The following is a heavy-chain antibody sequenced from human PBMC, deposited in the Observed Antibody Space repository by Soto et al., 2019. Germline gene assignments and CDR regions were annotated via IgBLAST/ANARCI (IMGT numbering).Heavy chain of an antibody. CDR1: GYTFTSYC. Sequence: ASVKVSCKSSGYTFTSYCISWGRQAPGQGLEWMGWISAYNGNTNYAQKLQGRVTMTTDTSTSTAYMELRSLRSDDTAVYYCARDESSYYDSSGPSDAFDIWGQGTMVTVSS. CDR2: ISAYNGNT. V-gene: IGHV1-18*01. D-gene: IGHD3-22*01. J-gene: IGHJ3*02. CDR3: ARDESSYYDSSGPSDAFDI.